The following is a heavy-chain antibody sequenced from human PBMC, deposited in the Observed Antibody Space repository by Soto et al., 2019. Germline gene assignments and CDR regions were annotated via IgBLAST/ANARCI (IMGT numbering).Heavy chain of an antibody. V-gene: IGHV1-3*01. CDR3: ARTRYSSGWYVVY. Sequence: ASVKVSFKTSGFTFSSYAMHGVSQAPGQRLEWMGWINAGNGNTKYSQKFQGRVTITRDTSASTAYMELSSLRSEGTAVYYCARTRYSSGWYVVYWGERTPVSVSS. CDR1: GFTFSSYA. D-gene: IGHD6-19*01. J-gene: IGHJ4*02. CDR2: INAGNGNT.